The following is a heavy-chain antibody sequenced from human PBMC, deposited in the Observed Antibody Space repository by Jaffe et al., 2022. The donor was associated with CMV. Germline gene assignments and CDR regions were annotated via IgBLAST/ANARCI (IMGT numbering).Heavy chain of an antibody. CDR1: GFTFSSYA. CDR2: ISGSGGST. D-gene: IGHD3-3*01. Sequence: EVQLVESGGGLVQPGGSLRLSCAASGFTFSSYAMSWVRQAPGKGLEWVSAISGSGGSTYYADSVKGRFTISRDNSKNTLYLQMNSLRAEDTAVYYCAKDERITIFGVVTMGDYWGQGTLVTVSS. V-gene: IGHV3-23*04. CDR3: AKDERITIFGVVTMGDY. J-gene: IGHJ4*02.